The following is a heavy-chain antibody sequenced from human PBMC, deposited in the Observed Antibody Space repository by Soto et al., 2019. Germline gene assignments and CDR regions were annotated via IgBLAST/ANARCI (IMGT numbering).Heavy chain of an antibody. J-gene: IGHJ4*02. CDR3: AKDRSSVTSGSWRN. V-gene: IGHV3-23*01. CDR1: GFTFSSYA. Sequence: EVQLLESGGGLVQPGGSLRLSCAASGFTFSSYAMSWVRQAPGKGLEWVSAISGSGGSTYYADSVKGRFTITRDNSKNTLYLQMNSLRAEDTAVYYCAKDRSSVTSGSWRNWGQGTLVTVSS. CDR2: ISGSGGST. D-gene: IGHD3-10*01.